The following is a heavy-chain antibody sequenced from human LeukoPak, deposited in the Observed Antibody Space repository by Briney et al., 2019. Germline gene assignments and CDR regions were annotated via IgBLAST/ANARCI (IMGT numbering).Heavy chain of an antibody. CDR1: GGSFSGYY. V-gene: IGHV4-34*01. Sequence: PSETLSLTCAVYGGSFSGYYWSWIRQPPGKGLEWIGEINHSGSTNYNPSLKSRVTISVDTSKNQFSLKLSSVTAADTAIYYCVRVYTSGWYHWFDPWGQGTLVTVSS. J-gene: IGHJ5*02. D-gene: IGHD6-19*01. CDR3: VRVYTSGWYHWFDP. CDR2: INHSGST.